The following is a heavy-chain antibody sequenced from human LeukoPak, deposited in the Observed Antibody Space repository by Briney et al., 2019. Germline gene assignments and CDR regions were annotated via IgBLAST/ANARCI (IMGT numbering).Heavy chain of an antibody. CDR2: IRSKANSYAT. Sequence: PGGSLRLSCAASGFTFSGSAMHWVRQASGKGLEWVGRIRSKANSYATAYAAWVKGRFPISKDDSKNTAYLQMNILKTEDTAVYYCTRHVYGSGSYHQVSGDYWGQGTLVTVSS. CDR1: GFTFSGSA. V-gene: IGHV3-73*01. D-gene: IGHD3-10*01. J-gene: IGHJ4*02. CDR3: TRHVYGSGSYHQVSGDY.